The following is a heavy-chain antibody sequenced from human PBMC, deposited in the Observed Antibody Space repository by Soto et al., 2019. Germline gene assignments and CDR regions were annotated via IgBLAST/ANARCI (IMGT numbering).Heavy chain of an antibody. J-gene: IGHJ6*02. D-gene: IGHD1-7*01. V-gene: IGHV4-30-4*01. Sequence: QVQLQESGPGLVKPSQTLSLTCTVSGGSISSGDYYWSWIRQPPGKGLEWIGYIYYSGSTYYNPSLKSRVTISVDTSKNQFSLKLSSVTAADTAVYYCARDGNWNYVHYYYGMDVWGQGTTVTVSS. CDR2: IYYSGST. CDR3: ARDGNWNYVHYYYGMDV. CDR1: GGSISSGDYY.